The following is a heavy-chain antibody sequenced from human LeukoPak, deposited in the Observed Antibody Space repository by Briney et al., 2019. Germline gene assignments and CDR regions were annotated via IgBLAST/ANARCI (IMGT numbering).Heavy chain of an antibody. Sequence: ASVKVSCKASGYTFTGYYMHWVRQAPGRGLEWMGWINPNSGGTNYARKFQGRVTMTRDTSISTAYMELSRLRSDDTAVYYCARERRYRRTFDYWGQGTLVTVSS. CDR2: INPNSGGT. V-gene: IGHV1-2*02. CDR3: ARERRYRRTFDY. J-gene: IGHJ4*02. CDR1: GYTFTGYY. D-gene: IGHD3-16*02.